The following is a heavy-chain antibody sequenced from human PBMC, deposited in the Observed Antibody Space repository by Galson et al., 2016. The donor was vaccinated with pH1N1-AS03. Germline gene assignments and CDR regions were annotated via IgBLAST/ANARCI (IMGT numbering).Heavy chain of an antibody. CDR2: IYTSGVT. D-gene: IGHD6-19*01. Sequence: LSLTCTVSDDSFSSNIYYWNWLRQPAGKGLEWIGRIYTSGVTHYHPSLESRATISIDTSKKHFSLELTSVTAADTAMYYCARGDPAVADFVYWGQGTLVTVSS. CDR1: DDSFSSNIYY. CDR3: ARGDPAVADFVY. V-gene: IGHV4-61*02. J-gene: IGHJ4*02.